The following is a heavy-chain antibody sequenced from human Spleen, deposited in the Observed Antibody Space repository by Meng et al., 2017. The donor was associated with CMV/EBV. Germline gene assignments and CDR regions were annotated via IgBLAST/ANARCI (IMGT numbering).Heavy chain of an antibody. CDR1: GGTFSSYA. D-gene: IGHD6-13*01. Sequence: QVQLVQSGAELKRPGDSVKVSWKASGGTFSSYAISWVRQAPGRVLEWMGGIIPILGTANYAQKFQGRVTITADESTSTAYMELSSLRSEDTAVYYCARDSRIAAAGTYFDYWGQGTLVTVSS. J-gene: IGHJ4*02. CDR2: IIPILGTA. V-gene: IGHV1-69*01. CDR3: ARDSRIAAAGTYFDY.